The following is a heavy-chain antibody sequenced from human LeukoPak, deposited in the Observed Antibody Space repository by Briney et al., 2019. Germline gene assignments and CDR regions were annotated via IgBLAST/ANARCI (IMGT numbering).Heavy chain of an antibody. D-gene: IGHD2-21*01. Sequence: GGSLRLSCAASGFTVSSNYMSWVRQAPGKGLEWVSVIYSGGSTYYADSVKGRFTISRDNSKNTLYLQMNSLRAEDTAVYYCAKDGGQCGGDCYFGGVLGSGDAFDIWGQGTMVTVSS. CDR1: GFTVSSNY. J-gene: IGHJ3*02. V-gene: IGHV3-53*05. CDR3: AKDGGQCGGDCYFGGVLGSGDAFDI. CDR2: IYSGGST.